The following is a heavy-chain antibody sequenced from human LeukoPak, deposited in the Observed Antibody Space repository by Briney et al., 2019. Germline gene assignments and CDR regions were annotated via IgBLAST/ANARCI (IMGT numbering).Heavy chain of an antibody. J-gene: IGHJ2*01. D-gene: IGHD3-22*01. CDR2: INPNSGGT. V-gene: IGHV1-2*02. CDR3: ARLGQIISPRDYYDSSGLYWYFDL. CDR1: GYTFTGYY. Sequence: ASVKVSCKASGYTFTGYYMHWVRQAPGQGLEWMGWINPNSGGTNYAQKFQGRVTMTRDTSISTAYMELSRLRSDDTAVYYCARLGQIISPRDYYDSSGLYWYFDLWGRGTLVTVAS.